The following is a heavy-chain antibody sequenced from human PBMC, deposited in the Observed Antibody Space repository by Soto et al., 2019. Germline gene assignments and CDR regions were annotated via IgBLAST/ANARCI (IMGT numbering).Heavy chain of an antibody. V-gene: IGHV4-59*01. D-gene: IGHD1-7*01. CDR2: IYYSGST. CDR3: AREGLTGTIGLYYYYGMDV. J-gene: IGHJ6*02. CDR1: GRSISSYY. Sequence: QVQLQESGPGLVKPSETLSLTCTVSGRSISSYYWSWIRQPPGKGLEWIGYIYYSGSTNYNTSLKSRVTISVDTSKNQFSLKLSSVTAADTAVYYCAREGLTGTIGLYYYYGMDVWGQGTTVTVSS.